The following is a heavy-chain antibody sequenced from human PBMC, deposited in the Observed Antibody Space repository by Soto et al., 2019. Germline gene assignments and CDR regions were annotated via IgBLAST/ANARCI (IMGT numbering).Heavy chain of an antibody. D-gene: IGHD6-6*01. CDR1: GFTFSGYG. J-gene: IGHJ4*02. CDR3: AKRVAYSSSTRYFDH. Sequence: EVQLLESGGILVQPGGSLRLACAASGFTFSGYGMNWVRQAPGKGLEWVSSISDSGGSTYYADSVRGRFTIPRDNSKNTLYLQMNSLRDEDTALYFCAKRVAYSSSTRYFDHWGPGTLVTVSS. V-gene: IGHV3-23*01. CDR2: ISDSGGST.